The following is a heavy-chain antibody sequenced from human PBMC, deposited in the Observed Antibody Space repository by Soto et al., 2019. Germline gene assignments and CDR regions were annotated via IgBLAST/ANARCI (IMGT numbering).Heavy chain of an antibody. CDR3: ARGVGSGGPHWFDP. J-gene: IGHJ5*02. CDR1: GFTFSSYG. D-gene: IGHD2-15*01. Sequence: GGSLRLSCAASGFTFSSYGMHWVRQAPGKGLEWVAVIWYDGSNKYYADSVKGRFTISRDNSKNTLYLQMNSLRAEDTAVYYCARGVGSGGPHWFDPWGQGTLVTVSS. V-gene: IGHV3-33*01. CDR2: IWYDGSNK.